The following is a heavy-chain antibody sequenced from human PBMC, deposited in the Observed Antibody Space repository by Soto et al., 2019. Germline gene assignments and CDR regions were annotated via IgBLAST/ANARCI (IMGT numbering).Heavy chain of an antibody. CDR3: AKTATYDYVWGDYRYFFDH. V-gene: IGHV3-23*01. D-gene: IGHD3-16*02. Sequence: HPGGSLRLSCVASGFPFNTHGMAWFRQAPGKGLEWVSGISGGGDRTQYADGVKGRFTISRDNSKNTVDLQMTSLRAEDTATYYFAKTATYDYVWGDYRYFFDHWGQGTVVTVSS. CDR1: GFPFNTHG. J-gene: IGHJ4*02. CDR2: ISGGGDRT.